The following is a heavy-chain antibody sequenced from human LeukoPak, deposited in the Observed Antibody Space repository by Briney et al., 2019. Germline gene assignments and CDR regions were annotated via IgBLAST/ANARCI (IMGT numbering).Heavy chain of an antibody. V-gene: IGHV4-38-2*02. CDR2: MYHSGST. D-gene: IGHD6-19*01. CDR1: GYSISSGYY. CDR3: ARAGEYDSGWSVGPNYYFDY. J-gene: IGHJ4*02. Sequence: SETLSLTCTVSGYSISSGYYWGWIRQPPGKGLEWIGSMYHSGSTYYNPSLKSRVTISVDTTKNQFSLKLSSVTAADTAVYYCARAGEYDSGWSVGPNYYFDYWGQGTLVTVSS.